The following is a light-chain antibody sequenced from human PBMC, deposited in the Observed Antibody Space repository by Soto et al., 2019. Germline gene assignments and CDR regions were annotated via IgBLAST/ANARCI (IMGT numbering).Light chain of an antibody. V-gene: IGLV2-11*01. CDR1: SSDVV. CDR2: YVT. CDR3: CSSAGGFTWV. Sequence: QSVLTQPRSVSGSPGQSVTISCIGTSSDVVSWYQQHPDKAPKLIIYYVTQRPSGVPDRFSASKSGNTASLTISGLQAEAEADYYCCSSAGGFTWVFGGGTKLTVL. J-gene: IGLJ3*02.